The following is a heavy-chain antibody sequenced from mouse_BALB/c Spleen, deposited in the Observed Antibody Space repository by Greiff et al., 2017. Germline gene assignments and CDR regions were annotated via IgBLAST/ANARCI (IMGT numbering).Heavy chain of an antibody. D-gene: IGHD1-1*01. CDR1: GYSITSGYY. V-gene: IGHV3-6*02. CDR2: ISYDGSN. CDR3: ARKIYYGYGYFDV. Sequence: VQLKESGPGLVKPSQSLSLTCSVTGYSITSGYYWDWIRQFPGNKLEWMGYISYDGSNNYNPSLKNRISITRDTSKNQFFLKLNSVTTEDTATYYCARKIYYGYGYFDVWGAGTTVTVAS. J-gene: IGHJ1*01.